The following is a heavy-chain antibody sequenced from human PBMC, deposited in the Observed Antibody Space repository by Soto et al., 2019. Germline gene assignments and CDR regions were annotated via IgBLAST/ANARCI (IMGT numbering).Heavy chain of an antibody. Sequence: EVQLLESGGGLVQPGESLRLSCTASGFTFSSYAMSWVRQAPGKGLEWVSGISGSGGSTYYADSVKGRFTISRDNSKNTLYLQMNSLRAEDTAVYYCAKGVNAPYYYYYGLGVWGQGTTVTVSS. V-gene: IGHV3-23*01. CDR1: GFTFSSYA. D-gene: IGHD2-2*01. CDR3: AKGVNAPYYYYYGLGV. J-gene: IGHJ6*02. CDR2: ISGSGGST.